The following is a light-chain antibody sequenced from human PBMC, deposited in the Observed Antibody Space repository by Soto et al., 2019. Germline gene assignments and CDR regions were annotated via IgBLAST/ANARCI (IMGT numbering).Light chain of an antibody. V-gene: IGKV1-39*01. J-gene: IGKJ5*01. Sequence: DVQMTQSPSTLSASVGDRVNITCRASQIISTWLAWYQQKPGKAPKLLIYDASSLESGVPSRFSGSGSGTDFTLTISSLQPEDCGTYYCQQSYSMPITFGQGTRLEIK. CDR2: DAS. CDR1: QIISTW. CDR3: QQSYSMPIT.